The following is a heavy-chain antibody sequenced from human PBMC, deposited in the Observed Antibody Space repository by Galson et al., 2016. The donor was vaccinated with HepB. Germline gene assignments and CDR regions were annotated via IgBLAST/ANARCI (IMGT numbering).Heavy chain of an antibody. V-gene: IGHV1-8*02. CDR1: GYSFTNYH. D-gene: IGHD2-21*02. CDR2: MNPNSGNT. CDR3: ARGVVCYGDRCTYTGMDV. J-gene: IGHJ6*02. Sequence: SVKVSCKASGYSFTNYHINWVRQATGQGLEWLGWMNPNSGNTLYAQKFQGRVTMTSNTSISTAYMEPSSLTSEDTAIYYCARGVVCYGDRCTYTGMDVWGQGTTVTVSS.